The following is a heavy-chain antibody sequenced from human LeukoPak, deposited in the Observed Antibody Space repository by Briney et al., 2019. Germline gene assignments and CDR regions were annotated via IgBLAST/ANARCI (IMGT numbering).Heavy chain of an antibody. J-gene: IGHJ4*02. D-gene: IGHD6-19*01. CDR1: GGSISSGGYY. CDR2: IYHSGST. V-gene: IGHV4-30-2*01. Sequence: SETLSLTCTVSGGSISSGGYYWSWIRQPPGKGLEWIGYIYHSGSTYYNPSLKSRVTMSVDRSKNQFSLKLSSVTAADTAVYYCARSPMSPSGCWGQGTLVTVSS. CDR3: ARSPMSPSGC.